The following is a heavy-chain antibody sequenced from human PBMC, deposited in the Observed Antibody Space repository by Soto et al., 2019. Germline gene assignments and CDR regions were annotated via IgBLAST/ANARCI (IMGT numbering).Heavy chain of an antibody. CDR1: GGSIRSHGYY. CDR3: ARPVYSGNFFANAARFDP. D-gene: IGHD1-26*01. V-gene: IGHV4-39*01. CDR2: MYYSGTT. Sequence: QLRLQESGPGLVKPSDTLALTCSVSGGSIRSHGYYWAWIRQPPRKGLEWIGSMYYSGTTYYNPSLKSRVTLSIDSSKNQFSLKVKSVTAADTAVYYCARPVYSGNFFANAARFDPWGQGTLVTVSS. J-gene: IGHJ5*02.